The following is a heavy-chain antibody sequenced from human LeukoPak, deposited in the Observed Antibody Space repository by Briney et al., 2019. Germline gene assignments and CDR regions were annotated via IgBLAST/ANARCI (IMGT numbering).Heavy chain of an antibody. CDR3: ASAPTIRPAILFDY. V-gene: IGHV1-46*03. CDR2: INPSGGST. J-gene: IGHJ4*02. CDR1: GYTFTDYF. Sequence: GASVKVSCKASGYTFTDYFLHWVRQAPGQGLEWMGIINPSGGSTSYAQKFQGRVTMTRDTSTSTVYMELSSLRSEDTAVYYCASAPTIRPAILFDYWGQGTLVTVSS. D-gene: IGHD2-2*01.